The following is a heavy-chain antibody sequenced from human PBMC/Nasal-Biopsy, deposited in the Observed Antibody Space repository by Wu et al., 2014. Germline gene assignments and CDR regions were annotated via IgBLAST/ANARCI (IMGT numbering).Heavy chain of an antibody. CDR2: ISAYNGNT. J-gene: IGHJ6*02. D-gene: IGHD2-2*01. V-gene: IGHV1-18*01. CDR3: ARDAQDIVVVQTQIYYYYGMDX. CDR1: GYTFTRYG. Sequence: VKVSCKASGYTFTRYGLTWVRQAPGQGLEWMGGISAYNGNTKYSQRFQGRVTFTTDTSTSTAYVELRSLRSDDTAVYFCARDAQDIVVVQTQIYYYYGMDXWGQRDHGH.